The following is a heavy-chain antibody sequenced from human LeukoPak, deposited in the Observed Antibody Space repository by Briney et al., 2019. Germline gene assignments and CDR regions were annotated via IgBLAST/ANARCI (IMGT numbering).Heavy chain of an antibody. V-gene: IGHV1-18*01. CDR2: ISAYNGNT. Sequence: GASVKVSCKASGYTFITHGLTWVRQAPGQGFERMGWISAYNGNTIYAQTLQDRRTMTTDTSKSTAYMELRSLRSDDTAVYYCARDVRLGELSSEVDYWGQGTLDTVSS. CDR1: GYTFITHG. CDR3: ARDVRLGELSSEVDY. J-gene: IGHJ4*02. D-gene: IGHD3-16*02.